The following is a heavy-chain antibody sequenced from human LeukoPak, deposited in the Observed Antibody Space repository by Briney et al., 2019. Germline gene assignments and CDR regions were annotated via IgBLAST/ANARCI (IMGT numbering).Heavy chain of an antibody. CDR2: IWYDGSNK. J-gene: IGHJ3*02. D-gene: IGHD3-9*01. CDR3: ARDRQLRYFDWLPHPGPGHDAFDI. V-gene: IGHV3-33*01. Sequence: GGSLRLSCAASGFTFSSYGMHWVRQAPGKGLEWVAVIWYDGSNKYYADSVKGRFTISRDNSKNTLYLQMNSLRAEDTAVYYCARDRQLRYFDWLPHPGPGHDAFDIWGRGTMVTVSS. CDR1: GFTFSSYG.